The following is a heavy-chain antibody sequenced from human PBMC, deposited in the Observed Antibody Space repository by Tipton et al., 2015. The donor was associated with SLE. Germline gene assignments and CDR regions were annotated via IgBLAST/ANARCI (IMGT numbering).Heavy chain of an antibody. V-gene: IGHV4-39*07. J-gene: IGHJ4*02. CDR2: LYHSRDT. CDR3: VRINSGASRLFDY. CDR1: GDSITSFNQY. Sequence: TLSLTCTVSGDSITSFNQYWGWIRQPPGRGLEYLASLYHSRDTYYNPSLRSRLTISMDTSKNQFSLRLRSVTAADTAVYYCVRINSGASRLFDYWGQGMLVAVSS. D-gene: IGHD1-26*01.